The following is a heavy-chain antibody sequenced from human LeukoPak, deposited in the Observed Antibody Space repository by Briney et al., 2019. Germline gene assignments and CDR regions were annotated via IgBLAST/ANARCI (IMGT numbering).Heavy chain of an antibody. CDR3: ARDRKQWLAEDDDAFDI. CDR1: GYTFTGYY. J-gene: IGHJ3*02. V-gene: IGHV1-2*02. CDR2: INPNSGST. Sequence: GASVKVSCKASGYTFTGYYMHWVRQAPGQGLEWMGWINPNSGSTNYAQKFQGRVTMTRDTSISTAYMELSRLRSDDTAVYYCARDRKQWLAEDDDAFDIWGQGTMVTVSS. D-gene: IGHD6-19*01.